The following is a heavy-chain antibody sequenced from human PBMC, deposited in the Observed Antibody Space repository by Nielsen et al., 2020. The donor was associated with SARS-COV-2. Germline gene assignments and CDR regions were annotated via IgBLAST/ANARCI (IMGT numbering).Heavy chain of an antibody. CDR2: IMPMFGTA. Sequence: WGGQEPGQGREWMGGIMPMFGTANYAQKFQGGVTITADDSTSTAYMELSSLRSEDTAVYYCAKGGDLTGTTDYYYYYYMDVWGKGTTVTVSS. V-gene: IGHV1-69*01. CDR3: AKGGDLTGTTDYYYYYYMDV. J-gene: IGHJ6*03. D-gene: IGHD1-20*01.